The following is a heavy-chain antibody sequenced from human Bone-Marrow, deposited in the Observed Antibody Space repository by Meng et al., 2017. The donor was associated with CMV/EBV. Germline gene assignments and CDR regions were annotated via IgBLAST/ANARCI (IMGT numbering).Heavy chain of an antibody. Sequence: ASVKVSCKASGYTFTSYYMHWVRQAPGQGLEWMGIINPSGGSTSYAQKFQGRVTMTRDTSSSTVYMELSSLRSDDTAVYYCARDSIVVPAIVYYYYGMDVWAQGTTVTVSS. CDR3: ARDSIVVPAIVYYYYGMDV. D-gene: IGHD2-2*01. CDR2: INPSGGST. J-gene: IGHJ6*02. CDR1: GYTFTSYY. V-gene: IGHV1-46*01.